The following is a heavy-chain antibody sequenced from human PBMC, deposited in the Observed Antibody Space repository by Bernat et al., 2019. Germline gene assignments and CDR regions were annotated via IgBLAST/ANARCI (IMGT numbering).Heavy chain of an antibody. V-gene: IGHV3-30*01. CDR3: ARVVSVRSSWDGLAF. J-gene: IGHJ3*01. CDR2: ISYDGSNK. D-gene: IGHD6-13*01. CDR1: GFTFSTYA. Sequence: QVYLVESGGGVVQPGRSLRLPCAAAGFTFSTYAVHWGRQAPGKGLECVALISYDGSNKYYADSVQGRFTISRDNSKNTLSLQMNSLRAEDTAVYYCARVVSVRSSWDGLAFWGQGTMVTVSS.